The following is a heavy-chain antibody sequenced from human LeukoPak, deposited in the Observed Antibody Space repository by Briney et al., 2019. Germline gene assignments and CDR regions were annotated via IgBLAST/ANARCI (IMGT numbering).Heavy chain of an antibody. V-gene: IGHV4-34*01. CDR1: GGSFSRYY. J-gene: IGHJ4*03. CDR3: ARGATISETGYFDF. Sequence: NASETLSLTCAVYGGSFSRYYWSWIRQSPGKGLEWIAEIDHRGDTNYNPSVKSRVTISVGTSKNQFSLKVRSLSAADTAVYYCARGATISETGYFDFWGQGTLVTVSS. CDR2: IDHRGDT. D-gene: IGHD5-24*01.